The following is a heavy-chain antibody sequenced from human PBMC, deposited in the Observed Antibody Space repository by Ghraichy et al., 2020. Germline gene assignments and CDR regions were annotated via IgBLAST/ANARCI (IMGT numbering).Heavy chain of an antibody. D-gene: IGHD3-22*01. J-gene: IGHJ4*02. CDR1: GFTFSSYW. V-gene: IGHV3-7*03. CDR2: IKQDGSEK. Sequence: GGSLRLSCAASGFTFSSYWMSWVRQAPGKGLEWVANIKQDGSEKYYVDSVKGRFTISRDNAKNSLYLQMNSLRAEDTAVYYCARGGRDYYDSNGDTTEYWGQRSLVTVS. CDR3: ARGGRDYYDSNGDTTEY.